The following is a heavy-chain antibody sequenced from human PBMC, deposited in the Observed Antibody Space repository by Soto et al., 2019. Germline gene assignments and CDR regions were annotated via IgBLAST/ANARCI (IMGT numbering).Heavy chain of an antibody. Sequence: QVQLQESGPGLVKPSQTLSLTCTVSGGSIRSTRYYWSWIRQHPGKGLEWIAYIYHSGSTYYNPSFKSRVAMSVDTSSTQFSLSLSSVSAADAAVYYCARVTSEDRITISGVVIGTMDVRGQGTTVTVSS. CDR1: GGSIRSTRYY. J-gene: IGHJ6*02. CDR3: ARVTSEDRITISGVVIGTMDV. CDR2: IYHSGST. V-gene: IGHV4-31*03. D-gene: IGHD3-3*01.